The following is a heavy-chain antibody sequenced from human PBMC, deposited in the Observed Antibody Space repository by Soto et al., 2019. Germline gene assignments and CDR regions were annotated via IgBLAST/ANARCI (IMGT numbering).Heavy chain of an antibody. CDR2: ISWNSGSI. CDR1: VFTFDDYA. D-gene: IGHD1-7*01. Sequence: PVGSLRLSCASSVFTFDDYAMHWVRQSPGKGLEWVSGISWNSGSIGYADSVKGRFTISRDDAKNSLYLQMNSLRAEDTALYYCAKDPSPHWKYGYFDYWGQGTLVTVSS. CDR3: AKDPSPHWKYGYFDY. V-gene: IGHV3-9*01. J-gene: IGHJ4*02.